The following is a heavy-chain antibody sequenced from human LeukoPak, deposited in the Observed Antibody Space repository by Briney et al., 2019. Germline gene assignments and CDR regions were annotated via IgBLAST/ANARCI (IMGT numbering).Heavy chain of an antibody. CDR1: GYTFTSYD. D-gene: IGHD3-10*01. CDR2: MNPNSGNT. Sequence: ASVKVSCKASGYTFTSYDINWVRQATGQGLEWMGWMNPNSGNTGYAQKFQGRVTMTRNTSISTAYMELSSLRSEDTAVYYCARVRMVRGVIINRRPGNWFDPWGQGTLVTVSS. J-gene: IGHJ5*02. CDR3: ARVRMVRGVIINRRPGNWFDP. V-gene: IGHV1-8*01.